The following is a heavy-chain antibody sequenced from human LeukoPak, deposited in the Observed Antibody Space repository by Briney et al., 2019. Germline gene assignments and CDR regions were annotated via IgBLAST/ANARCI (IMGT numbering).Heavy chain of an antibody. CDR3: ARDPYSGSYGNYYYYFMDV. J-gene: IGHJ6*03. CDR2: ITSCSCYI. Sequence: PGGSLRLSRAASGFTFSRYNMNGVRPAPGRGLEGVSSITSCSCYIYYADSVKGRFTISRNNAKNSLYLQMNSLRAEDTAVYYCARDPYSGSYGNYYYYFMDVWGKGTTVTISS. V-gene: IGHV3-21*01. D-gene: IGHD1-26*01. CDR1: GFTFSRYN.